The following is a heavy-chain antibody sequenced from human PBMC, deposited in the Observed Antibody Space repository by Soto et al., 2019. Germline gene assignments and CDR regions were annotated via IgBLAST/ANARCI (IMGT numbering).Heavy chain of an antibody. V-gene: IGHV1-69*06. D-gene: IGHD3-22*01. CDR1: GGTFSSYA. Sequence: VKVSCKASGGTFSSYAVCWVRQAPGQGLEWMGGIIPIFGTTNYAQKFQDRVTITADKSTSTAYMELSSLRSEDTAVYYCARSRGPTYYYDSSGYDFDYWGQGTLVTVSS. CDR3: ARSRGPTYYYDSSGYDFDY. CDR2: IIPIFGTT. J-gene: IGHJ4*02.